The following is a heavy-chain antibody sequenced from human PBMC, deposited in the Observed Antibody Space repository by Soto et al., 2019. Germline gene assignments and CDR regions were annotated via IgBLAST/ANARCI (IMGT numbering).Heavy chain of an antibody. D-gene: IGHD2-15*01. V-gene: IGHV1-3*01. Sequence: ASVKVSCKASGYTFTSYARHWVRQAPGQRLEWMGWINAGNGNTKYSQKFQGRVTITRDTSASTAYMELSRLRSDDTAVYYCAIQRSVVVYWGQGSLVTVSA. CDR2: INAGNGNT. CDR1: GYTFTSYA. CDR3: AIQRSVVVY. J-gene: IGHJ4*02.